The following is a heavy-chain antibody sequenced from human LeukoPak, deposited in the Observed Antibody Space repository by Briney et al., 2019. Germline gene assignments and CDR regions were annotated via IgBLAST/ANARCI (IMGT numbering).Heavy chain of an antibody. CDR3: ARCTTTGRALDF. J-gene: IGHJ4*02. CDR2: ISWNSGMM. D-gene: IGHD1-1*01. CDR1: GFTFDDYA. Sequence: PGGSLRLSCAAFGFTFDDYAMHWVRQVPGKGLEWVSGISWNSGMMGYADSVEGRFSISRDNAKNSLYLQMNSLRTEDTAFYYCARCTTTGRALDFWGQGTLVTVSS. V-gene: IGHV3-9*01.